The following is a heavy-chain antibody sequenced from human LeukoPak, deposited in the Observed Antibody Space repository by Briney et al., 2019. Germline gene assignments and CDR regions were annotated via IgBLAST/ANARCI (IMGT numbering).Heavy chain of an antibody. CDR2: INGDGSVR. V-gene: IGHV3-74*01. J-gene: IGHJ6*03. D-gene: IGHD6-19*01. CDR3: AREGAVDGIFYYYMDV. Sequence: GGSLRLSCAASGFTLSTYWMHWVRQAPGKGLVWVSRINGDGSVRDYADSVKGRFNISRDNAKNTLFLHMNSLRGEDTAVYYCAREGAVDGIFYYYMDVWGKGTTVTVSS. CDR1: GFTLSTYW.